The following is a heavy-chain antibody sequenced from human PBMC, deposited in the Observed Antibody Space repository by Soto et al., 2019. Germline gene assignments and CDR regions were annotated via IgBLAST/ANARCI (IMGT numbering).Heavy chain of an antibody. CDR2: LYSGGST. CDR3: ARDRPGDEGDAFDI. Sequence: VQLVETGGGLIQPGGSLRLSCAASGLIVSTNYMNWVRQAPGKGLEWVSVLYSGGSTHYAGSVKGRFIISRDNSKNTLYLQMNSQRAEDTAVYYCARDRPGDEGDAFDIWGHGTLVTVSS. D-gene: IGHD3-10*01. CDR1: GLIVSTNY. J-gene: IGHJ3*02. V-gene: IGHV3-53*02.